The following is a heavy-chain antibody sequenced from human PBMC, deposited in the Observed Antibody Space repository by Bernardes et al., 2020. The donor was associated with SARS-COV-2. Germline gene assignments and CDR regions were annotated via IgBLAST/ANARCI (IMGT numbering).Heavy chain of an antibody. J-gene: IGHJ4*02. V-gene: IGHV3-74*01. CDR3: AALGLTTYF. CDR1: GFAFTTYW. Sequence: GGSLRLSCAASGFAFTTYWMHWVRQVPGKGLVWVSRVNQDGSSTIYADSVKGRFTISRDNARNTLYLQMNSLRDEDTAVYYCAALGLTTYFWGQGTPVSVSS. CDR2: VNQDGSST. D-gene: IGHD1-1*01.